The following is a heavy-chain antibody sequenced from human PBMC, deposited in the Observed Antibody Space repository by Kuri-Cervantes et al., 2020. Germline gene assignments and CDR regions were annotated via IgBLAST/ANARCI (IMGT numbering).Heavy chain of an antibody. V-gene: IGHV3-21*04. CDR1: GFTFSSYS. CDR2: ISSSSSYI. Sequence: GEYLKISCAASGFTFSSYSMNWGRQAPGKGLEWVSSISSSSSYIYYADSVKGRFTISRDNAKNSLCLQMNSLRAEDTAVDYCAKDNWGSMSAFDILGQGTMVTVSS. J-gene: IGHJ3*02. D-gene: IGHD7-27*01. CDR3: AKDNWGSMSAFDI.